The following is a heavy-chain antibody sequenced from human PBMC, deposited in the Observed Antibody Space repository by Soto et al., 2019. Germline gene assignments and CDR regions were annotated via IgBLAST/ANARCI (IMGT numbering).Heavy chain of an antibody. CDR1: GYTFTSYD. Sequence: GASVKVPCKASGYTFTSYDINWVRQATGQGLEWMGWMNPNSGNTGYAQKFQGRVTMTRNTSISTAYMELSSLRSEDTAVYYCARSTIDCCGDCYSDYYYYGMDVWGKGTTVTVSS. CDR2: MNPNSGNT. J-gene: IGHJ6*04. D-gene: IGHD2-21*02. V-gene: IGHV1-8*01. CDR3: ARSTIDCCGDCYSDYYYYGMDV.